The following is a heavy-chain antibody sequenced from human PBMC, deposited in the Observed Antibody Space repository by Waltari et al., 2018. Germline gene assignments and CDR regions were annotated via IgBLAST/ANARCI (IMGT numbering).Heavy chain of an antibody. V-gene: IGHV3-7*03. J-gene: IGHJ2*01. CDR2: IKQDGTDT. CDR1: GFMFRTDW. CDR3: ARVGPIVVPGNPWFFAL. Sequence: ELHLVESGGGLVQPGGSLRLSCAASGFMFRTDWMIWVSQVPGKGLEWVSSIKQDGTDTYYVDSVKGRFSISRDNAENSLTLQMNSLRAEDTAVYYCARVGPIVVPGNPWFFALWGRGTLVTVSS. D-gene: IGHD2-2*01.